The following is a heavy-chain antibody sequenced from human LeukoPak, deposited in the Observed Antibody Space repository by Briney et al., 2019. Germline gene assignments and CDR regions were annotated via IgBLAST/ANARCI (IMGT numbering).Heavy chain of an antibody. V-gene: IGHV1-69*13. J-gene: IGHJ4*02. CDR2: IIPIFGTA. CDR3: ATEYSSGWYRFDY. Sequence: ASVTVSCKASGGTFSSYAISWVRQAPGQGLEWMGGIIPIFGTANYAQKFQGRVTITADESTSTAYMELSSLRSEDTAVYYCATEYSSGWYRFDYWGQGTLVTVSS. CDR1: GGTFSSYA. D-gene: IGHD6-19*01.